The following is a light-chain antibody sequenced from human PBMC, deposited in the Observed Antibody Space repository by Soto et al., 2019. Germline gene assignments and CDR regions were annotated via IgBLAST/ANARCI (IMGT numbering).Light chain of an antibody. CDR1: SSDVGGYNY. Sequence: QSVLTQPASVSGSPGQSITISCTGTSSDVGGYNYVSWYLQHPAKAPKLIIYEVNNRPSGVSNRFSGSKSGNTASLTISGLQAEDEADYYCSSYTSGGTPVVFGGGTKLTVL. CDR3: SSYTSGGTPVV. J-gene: IGLJ2*01. CDR2: EVN. V-gene: IGLV2-14*01.